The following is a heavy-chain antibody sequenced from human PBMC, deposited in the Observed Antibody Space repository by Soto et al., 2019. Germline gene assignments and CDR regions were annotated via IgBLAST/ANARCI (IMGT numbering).Heavy chain of an antibody. D-gene: IGHD1-26*01. J-gene: IGHJ4*02. Sequence: EVQLLESGGGLVQPGGSLRLSCAASGFTFSSFALSWVRQAPEKGLEWVSAISGSGDGTDYADSVKGRFTISRDNSKNSLYLQMNSLRAEDTAVYYCASWRRGATTRGGFDYWGQGTLVTVSS. CDR1: GFTFSSFA. CDR2: ISGSGDGT. V-gene: IGHV3-23*01. CDR3: ASWRRGATTRGGFDY.